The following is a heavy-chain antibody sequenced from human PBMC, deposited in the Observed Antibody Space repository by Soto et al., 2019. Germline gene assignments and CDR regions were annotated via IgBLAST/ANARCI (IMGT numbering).Heavy chain of an antibody. D-gene: IGHD2-8*01. CDR1: GFTFRSHG. J-gene: IGHJ4*02. CDR2: IWYDGSRE. Sequence: QVQMVESGGGVVQPGSSLRLSCTASGFTFRSHGMHWVRQAPGKGLEWVTVIWYDGSREYYVDSVKGRFTISRDNSKNTVYLQMNSLRAEDTAVYYCARAEKQWHLDYWGQGTLVTVSS. V-gene: IGHV3-33*01. CDR3: ARAEKQWHLDY.